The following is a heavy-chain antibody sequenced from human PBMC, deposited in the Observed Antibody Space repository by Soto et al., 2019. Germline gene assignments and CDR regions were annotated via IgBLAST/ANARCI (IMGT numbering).Heavy chain of an antibody. V-gene: IGHV3-30*18. Sequence: VQLVESGGGLVKPGGSLRLSCAASGFNFSTYGMHWVRQAPGKGLEWVATISYDGGNEYYVDSAKGRFTVSRDNSKNTLYLQMNSLRPEDTAVYYCAKDSSVVAAGSGGWFDPWGQGTLVIVSS. D-gene: IGHD6-13*01. CDR1: GFNFSTYG. J-gene: IGHJ5*02. CDR2: ISYDGGNE. CDR3: AKDSSVVAAGSGGWFDP.